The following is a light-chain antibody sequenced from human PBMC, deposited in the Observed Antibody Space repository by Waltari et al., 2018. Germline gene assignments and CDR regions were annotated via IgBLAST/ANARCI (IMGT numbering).Light chain of an antibody. V-gene: IGLV2-14*03. CDR2: DVG. Sequence: QSALTQPASVSGSPGQSITISCTRSSSDLGSFSFVPWYQQHPGKAPKLIIYDVGHRPSGVSNRFSGSKSGNTASLTISGLQPEDEADYYCSSYTYINPPFLFGTGTKVTLL. J-gene: IGLJ1*01. CDR3: SSYTYINPPFL. CDR1: SSDLGSFSF.